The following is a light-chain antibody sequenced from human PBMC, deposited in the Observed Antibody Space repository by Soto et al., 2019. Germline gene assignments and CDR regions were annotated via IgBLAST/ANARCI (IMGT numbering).Light chain of an antibody. Sequence: QSVLTQPASASGSPGQSITISCTGTSSDVGGYNYVSWYQQHPGKAPKLMIYDVSNRPSGVSNRFSGSKSGNTASLTISGLQAEDEADYYCSSYTSSSTLEVFGGGTQLTVL. V-gene: IGLV2-14*01. J-gene: IGLJ2*01. CDR1: SSDVGGYNY. CDR2: DVS. CDR3: SSYTSSSTLEV.